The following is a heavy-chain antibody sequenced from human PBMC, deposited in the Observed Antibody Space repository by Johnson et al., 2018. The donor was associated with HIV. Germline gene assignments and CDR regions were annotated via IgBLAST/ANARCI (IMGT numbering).Heavy chain of an antibody. CDR3: ARDYRSPGGALDI. V-gene: IGHV3-33*01. CDR1: GFTFSSYG. CDR2: IWYDGSKK. J-gene: IGHJ3*02. Sequence: VQLVESGGGVVQPGRSLRLSCAASGFTFSSYGMHWVRQAPGKGLEWVAVIWYDGSKKYYADSVKGRFTISRDNSKNTLYLQMNSLRAEDTAVYYCARDYRSPGGALDIWGQGTMVTVSS. D-gene: IGHD3-16*02.